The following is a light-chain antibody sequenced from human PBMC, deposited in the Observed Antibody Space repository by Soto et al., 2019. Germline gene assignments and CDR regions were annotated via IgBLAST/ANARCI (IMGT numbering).Light chain of an antibody. V-gene: IGKV1-5*01. CDR2: DVS. Sequence: EIQMTQSPSTLSASLGDRVTLSCRASQSISSCLAWYQQKAGQAPKLLIYDVSSLESGVPARFSGSGSGTDFTLTISSLEPDDFAVYYCHQYDSHSLVTFGQGTKLEIK. J-gene: IGKJ2*01. CDR3: HQYDSHSLVT. CDR1: QSISSC.